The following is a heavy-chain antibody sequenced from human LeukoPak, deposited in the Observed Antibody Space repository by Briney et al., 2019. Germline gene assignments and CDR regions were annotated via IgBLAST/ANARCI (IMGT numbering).Heavy chain of an antibody. CDR1: GGSISSGSYY. Sequence: PSETLSLTCTVSGGSISSGSYYWSWIRQPAGKGLEWIGRIYTSGSTNYNPSLKSRVTISVDTSKNQFSLKLSSVTAADTAVYYCARDFGVTGTTLYPFDYWGQGTLVTVSS. CDR2: IYTSGST. CDR3: ARDFGVTGTTLYPFDY. V-gene: IGHV4-61*02. D-gene: IGHD1-20*01. J-gene: IGHJ4*02.